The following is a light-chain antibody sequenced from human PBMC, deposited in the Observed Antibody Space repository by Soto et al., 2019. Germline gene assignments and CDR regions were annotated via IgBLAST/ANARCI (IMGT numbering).Light chain of an antibody. CDR2: EVS. J-gene: IGLJ2*01. CDR3: VSYTSSTTLV. V-gene: IGLV2-14*01. CDR1: SSDVGGYNY. Sequence: QSALTQPASVSGSPGQSITISCTGTSSDVGGYNYVSWFQQHPGKAPKLMIYEVSNRPSGLSNRFSGSKSGNTASLTISGLQAEDEADYYCVSYTSSTTLVFGGGTKLTV.